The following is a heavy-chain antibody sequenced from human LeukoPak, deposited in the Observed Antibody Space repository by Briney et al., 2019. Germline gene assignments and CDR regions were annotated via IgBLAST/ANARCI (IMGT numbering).Heavy chain of an antibody. V-gene: IGHV3-23*01. CDR1: GFTFNSYA. CDR3: AKQLGYCSDGSCYFPY. CDR2: ISGSGRST. D-gene: IGHD2-15*01. Sequence: GGSLRLSCAASGFTFNSYAMTWVRQTPGKGLEWVSVISGSGRSTDYADSVKGRFIISRDNSKSTLCLQMNSLRAEDTAVYYCAKQLGYCSDGSCYFPYWGQGTLVTVSS. J-gene: IGHJ4*02.